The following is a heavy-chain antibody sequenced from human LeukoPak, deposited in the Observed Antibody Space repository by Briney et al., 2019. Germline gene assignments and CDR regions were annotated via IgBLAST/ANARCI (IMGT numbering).Heavy chain of an antibody. Sequence: PSETLSLTCTVSGYSISSGYFWGWIRQPPGKGLEWIGSIYHSGTTYYNPSLKSRVTMSVDTSKNQFSLKLSSVTAADTAVYYCARGWRGIDYWGQGTLVTVSS. CDR2: IYHSGTT. CDR3: ARGWRGIDY. V-gene: IGHV4-38-2*02. CDR1: GYSISSGYF. D-gene: IGHD3-16*01. J-gene: IGHJ4*02.